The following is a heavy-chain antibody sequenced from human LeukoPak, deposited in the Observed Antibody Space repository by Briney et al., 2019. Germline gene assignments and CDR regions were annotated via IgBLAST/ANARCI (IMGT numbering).Heavy chain of an antibody. D-gene: IGHD3-10*01. CDR2: INPDTGGR. CDR3: ARGSGSYYTGYFQQ. V-gene: IGHV1-2*02. Sequence: ASVKVSCKASGYTFAGYYMHWMRQAPGPGLEWMGWINPDTGGRKYAQKLQGRVAMTRDTSIGTAYMELSRLRSDDTAVYYCARGSGSYYTGYFQQWGQGTLVTVSS. J-gene: IGHJ1*01. CDR1: GYTFAGYY.